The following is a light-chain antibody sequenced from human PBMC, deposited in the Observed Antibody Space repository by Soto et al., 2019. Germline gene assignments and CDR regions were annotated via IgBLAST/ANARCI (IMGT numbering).Light chain of an antibody. Sequence: DIQMTQSPSSLSASVGDRVTITCQASHDINNYLNWYQQKPGKAPKLLIYDASNLETGVPSRFSGSGSGTHFTFTISSLQPEDIATYYCQQYDNLPPYTFGQGTKREIK. CDR1: HDINNY. V-gene: IGKV1-33*01. CDR2: DAS. J-gene: IGKJ2*01. CDR3: QQYDNLPPYT.